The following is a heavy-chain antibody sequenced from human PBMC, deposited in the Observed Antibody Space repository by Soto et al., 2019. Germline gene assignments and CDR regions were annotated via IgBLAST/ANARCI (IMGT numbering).Heavy chain of an antibody. CDR3: ARVPWVAGTTGWFDP. CDR1: GGSIGSSDW. D-gene: IGHD4-17*01. V-gene: IGHV4-4*02. J-gene: IGHJ5*02. CDR2: MYHSGST. Sequence: QVQLQESGPGLVKPSGTLSLTCAVSGGSIGSSDWWSWVRQPPGKGREWIGEMYHSGSTNYNPSLKSRVTRSVDKSKNQFSLKMNSVTAADTAVYYCARVPWVAGTTGWFDPWGQGTLVTVSS.